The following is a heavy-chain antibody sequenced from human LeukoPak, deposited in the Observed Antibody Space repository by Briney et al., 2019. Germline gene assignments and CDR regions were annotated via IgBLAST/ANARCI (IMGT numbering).Heavy chain of an antibody. V-gene: IGHV1-46*01. J-gene: IGHJ4*02. Sequence: ASVKVSCKASGYTFTDHYMHWVRQAPGQGLEWMGIINPSGGSTSYAQKFQGRVTMTRDMSTSTVYMELSSLRSEDTAVYYCARGVTGYGNSDYWGQGTLVTVSS. CDR2: INPSGGST. CDR1: GYTFTDHY. CDR3: ARGVTGYGNSDY. D-gene: IGHD4-23*01.